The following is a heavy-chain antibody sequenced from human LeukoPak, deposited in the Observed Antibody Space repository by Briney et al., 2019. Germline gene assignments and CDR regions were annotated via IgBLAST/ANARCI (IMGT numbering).Heavy chain of an antibody. CDR3: ARDLSRGADY. Sequence: GGSLRLSCAASGFTVSRNYMTWVRQAPGKGLEWVSSISGSSTYIYYADSVQGRFTISRDNAKNSLYLQMNSLRAEDTAVYYCARDLSRGADYWGQGTLVTVSS. D-gene: IGHD4/OR15-4a*01. V-gene: IGHV3-21*01. CDR1: GFTVSRNY. CDR2: ISGSSTYI. J-gene: IGHJ4*02.